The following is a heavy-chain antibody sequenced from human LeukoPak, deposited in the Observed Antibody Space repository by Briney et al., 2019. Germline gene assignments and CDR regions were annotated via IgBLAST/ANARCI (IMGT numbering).Heavy chain of an antibody. Sequence: GGSLRLSCAASGFTFSSYEMNWVRQAPGKGLGWVSYISSSGSTIYYADSVKGRFTISRDNAKNSLYLQMNSLRAEDTAVYYCARRAWFGETKGWFDPWGQGTLVTVSS. CDR2: ISSSGSTI. CDR3: ARRAWFGETKGWFDP. CDR1: GFTFSSYE. V-gene: IGHV3-48*03. D-gene: IGHD3-10*01. J-gene: IGHJ5*02.